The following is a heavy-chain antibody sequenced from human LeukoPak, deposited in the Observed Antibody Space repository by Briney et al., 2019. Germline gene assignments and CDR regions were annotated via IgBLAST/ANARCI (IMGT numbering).Heavy chain of an antibody. D-gene: IGHD4-17*01. CDR2: ISSNGGST. Sequence: PGGSLRLSCSASGFTFSSYAMHWVRQAPGKGLEYVSAISSNGGSTYYADSVKGRFTISRDNSKNTLYLQLNSLRVEDTAVYYCAKAPFGDGDYGGSDYWGQGTLVTVSS. CDR1: GFTFSSYA. J-gene: IGHJ4*02. V-gene: IGHV3-64*04. CDR3: AKAPFGDGDYGGSDY.